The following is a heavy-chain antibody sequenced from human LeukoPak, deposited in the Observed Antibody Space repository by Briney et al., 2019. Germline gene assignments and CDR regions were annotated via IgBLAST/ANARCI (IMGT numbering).Heavy chain of an antibody. V-gene: IGHV3-66*04. J-gene: IGHJ4*02. D-gene: IGHD2-2*01. CDR1: GFTFSSYA. CDR2: IYSGGTT. CDR3: TRQTGESTNFDN. Sequence: QAGGSLRLSCAASGFTFSSYAMSWVRQAPGKGLEWVSAIYSGGTTYYADSVKGRFTISRDNSKNMLYLLMNYLRAEDTAMYHCTRQTGESTNFDNWGQGTLVTVSS.